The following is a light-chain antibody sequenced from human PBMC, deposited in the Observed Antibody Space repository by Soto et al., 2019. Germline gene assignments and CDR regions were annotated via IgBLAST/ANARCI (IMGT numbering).Light chain of an antibody. CDR1: KLGYKY. CDR3: QAWDSSTAV. V-gene: IGLV3-1*01. J-gene: IGLJ2*01. Sequence: SYELTQPPSVSVSPGQTASIPCSGDKLGYKYACWYQQKPGQSPVLVIYQDSKRPSGIPERFSGSNSGNTATLTISGTQAMDEADYYCQAWDSSTAVFGGGTKLTVL. CDR2: QDS.